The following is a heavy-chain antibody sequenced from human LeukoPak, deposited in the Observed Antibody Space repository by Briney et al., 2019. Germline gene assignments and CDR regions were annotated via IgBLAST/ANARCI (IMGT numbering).Heavy chain of an antibody. V-gene: IGHV5-51*01. D-gene: IGHD3-22*01. J-gene: IGHJ4*02. CDR3: ARQFYYDRSGFFEGAY. Sequence: GESLKISCKGSGYKFTNYWIGWVRQMPGQGLEWMGSVYPGDSDARYSPSFQVQVTVSADRSISTAYLQWSSLKASDTAMYYCARQFYYDRSGFFEGAYWGQGSLVTVSS. CDR2: VYPGDSDA. CDR1: GYKFTNYW.